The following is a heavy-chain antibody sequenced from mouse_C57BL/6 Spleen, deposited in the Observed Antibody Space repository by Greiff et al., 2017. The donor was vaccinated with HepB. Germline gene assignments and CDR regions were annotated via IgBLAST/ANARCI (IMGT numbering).Heavy chain of an antibody. D-gene: IGHD2-2*01. CDR1: GYTFTSYW. Sequence: QVQLQQPGAELVKPGASVKLSCKASGYTFTSYWMHWVKQRPGQGLEWIGMIHPNSGSTNYNEKFKSKVTLTVDKSSSTAYMQLSSLTSEDSAVYYCAREDGYGFAYWGQGTLVTVSA. CDR3: AREDGYGFAY. J-gene: IGHJ3*01. CDR2: IHPNSGST. V-gene: IGHV1-64*01.